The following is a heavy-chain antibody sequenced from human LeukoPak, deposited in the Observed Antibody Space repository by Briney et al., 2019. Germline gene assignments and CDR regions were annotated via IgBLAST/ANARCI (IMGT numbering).Heavy chain of an antibody. J-gene: IGHJ3*02. Sequence: ASVKVSCKAFGYTFGTSSISWVRQAPGQRLEWMGWISPNNGNTQYAQGVQGRVTMTTDTSRSTAYMELRSLRSDDTAVYYCTRVRDSNNWWGPFDIWGRGTMVTVSS. CDR2: ISPNNGNT. CDR1: GYTFGTSS. V-gene: IGHV1-18*01. D-gene: IGHD1-1*01. CDR3: TRVRDSNNWWGPFDI.